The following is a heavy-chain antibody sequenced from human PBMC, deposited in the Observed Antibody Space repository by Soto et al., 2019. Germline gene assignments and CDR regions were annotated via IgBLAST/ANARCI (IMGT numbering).Heavy chain of an antibody. Sequence: ASVKVSCKASGYTFTTYAIHWVRQAPGQRPEWMGWINTGKGNTRYSQKFQGRVTFARDTLATTVYLELSSLKSEDTAVYYCAREYTVVLRSLFDYWGQGSLVTVSS. CDR2: INTGKGNT. D-gene: IGHD2-8*01. V-gene: IGHV1-3*04. CDR3: AREYTVVLRSLFDY. CDR1: GYTFTTYA. J-gene: IGHJ4*02.